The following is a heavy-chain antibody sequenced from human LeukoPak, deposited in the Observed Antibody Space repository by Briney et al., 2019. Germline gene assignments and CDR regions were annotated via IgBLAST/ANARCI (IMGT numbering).Heavy chain of an antibody. J-gene: IGHJ4*02. CDR2: IKGDGTSK. V-gene: IGHV3-7*01. CDR1: GLTSSSNW. D-gene: IGHD2-21*01. CDR3: ASGDSIDY. Sequence: PGRSLRLSCAVSGLTSSSNWMYWVRQAPGKGLEWVANIKGDGTSKYYVDSVKGRFIISRDNAKNSLHLHTNSLRVEDTAVYFCASGDSIDYWGQGTLVTVSS.